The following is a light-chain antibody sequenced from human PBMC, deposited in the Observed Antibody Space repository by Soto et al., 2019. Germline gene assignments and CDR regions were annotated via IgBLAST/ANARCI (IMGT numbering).Light chain of an antibody. Sequence: QTVVTQPPSVSGAPGQRVTISCTGSSSNIGAGYDVHWYQQLPGTAPKLLIYGNSNRPSGVPDRFSGSKSGTSASLAITGLQAEDEADYYCQSYDSSLSEGVVFGGGTKVTVL. CDR3: QSYDSSLSEGVV. J-gene: IGLJ2*01. V-gene: IGLV1-40*01. CDR2: GNS. CDR1: SSNIGAGYD.